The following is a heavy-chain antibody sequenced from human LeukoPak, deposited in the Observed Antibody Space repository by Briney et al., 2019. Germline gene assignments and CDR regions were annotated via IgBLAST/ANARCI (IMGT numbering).Heavy chain of an antibody. CDR3: ARGPTSRDGYKYFDY. D-gene: IGHD5-24*01. CDR2: IIPIFGTA. J-gene: IGHJ4*02. CDR1: GGTFSSYA. V-gene: IGHV1-69*05. Sequence: SVKVSCKASGGTFSSYAISWVRQAPGQGLEWMGGIIPIFGTASYAQKFQGRVTITTDESTSTAYMELSSLRSEDTAVYYCARGPTSRDGYKYFDYWGQGTLVTVSS.